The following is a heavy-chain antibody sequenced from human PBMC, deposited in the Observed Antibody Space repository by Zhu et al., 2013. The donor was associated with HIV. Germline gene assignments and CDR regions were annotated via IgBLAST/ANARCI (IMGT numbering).Heavy chain of an antibody. V-gene: IGHV4-39*07. CDR3: ARGDYYDSSGYPPTGFDY. CDR1: GGSISSSSYY. D-gene: IGHD3-22*01. J-gene: IGHJ4*02. Sequence: QVQLQESGPGLVKPSETLSLTCTVSGGSISSSSYYWGWIRQPPGKGLEWIGSIYYSGSTYYNPSLKSRVTISVDTSKNQFSLKLSSVTAADTAVYYCARGDYYDSSGYPPTGFDYWGQGTLVTVSS. CDR2: IYYSGST.